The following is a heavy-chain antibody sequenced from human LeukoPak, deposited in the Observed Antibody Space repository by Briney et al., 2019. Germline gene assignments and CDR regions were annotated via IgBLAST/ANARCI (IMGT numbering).Heavy chain of an antibody. CDR3: VKDNSWVLFSDH. CDR2: ISNSGYTT. Sequence: GGSLRLSCAASGFTFSSYEMNWVRQAPGKGLEWVSYISNSGYTTYYADSVKGRFTISRDNSKNTLYLQMNSLRAEDTAVYYCVKDNSWVLFSDHWGQGALVTVSS. CDR1: GFTFSSYE. J-gene: IGHJ4*02. V-gene: IGHV3-48*03. D-gene: IGHD2/OR15-2a*01.